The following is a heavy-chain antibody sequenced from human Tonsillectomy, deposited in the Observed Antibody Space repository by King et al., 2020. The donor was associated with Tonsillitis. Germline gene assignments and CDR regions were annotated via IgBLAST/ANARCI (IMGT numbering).Heavy chain of an antibody. CDR1: GLTFSRYA. J-gene: IGHJ3*02. Sequence: VQLVQSGGGLVQPGGSLRLSCAASGLTFSRYAMSWVRQAPGKGLEWVSAIVDSGRRVYYADSVEGRFTISSDNSKNTLYLQMNSLRAEDTAVYYCTKDGTFYGPNAFDTWGQGTMVTVSS. D-gene: IGHD2/OR15-2a*01. CDR3: TKDGTFYGPNAFDT. V-gene: IGHV3-23*04. CDR2: IVDSGRRV.